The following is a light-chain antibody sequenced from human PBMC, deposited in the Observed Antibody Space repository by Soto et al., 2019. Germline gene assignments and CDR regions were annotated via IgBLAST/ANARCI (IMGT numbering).Light chain of an antibody. CDR3: QQYGSSPRT. CDR2: VAS. J-gene: IGKJ1*01. V-gene: IGKV3-20*01. Sequence: EIELTQSPGTLSLSPGERGTLSCRASQSVSSSYLAWYQQKPGQAPRLLIYVASSRATGIPDRFSGSGSGTDFTLTISRLEPEDFAVYYCQQYGSSPRTFGQGTKVEIK. CDR1: QSVSSSY.